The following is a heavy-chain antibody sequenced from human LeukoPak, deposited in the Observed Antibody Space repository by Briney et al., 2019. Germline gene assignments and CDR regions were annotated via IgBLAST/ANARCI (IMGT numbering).Heavy chain of an antibody. CDR1: GFTFSSYG. CDR2: ISYDGSNK. V-gene: IGHV3-30*18. CDR3: AKDRGSNYDAGWFDP. J-gene: IGHJ5*02. Sequence: GGSLRLSCAASGFTFSSYGMHWVRQAPGKGLEWVAVISYDGSNKYYADSVKGLFTISRDNSKNTLYLQMNSLRAEDTAVYYCAKDRGSNYDAGWFDPWGQGTLVTVSS. D-gene: IGHD4-4*01.